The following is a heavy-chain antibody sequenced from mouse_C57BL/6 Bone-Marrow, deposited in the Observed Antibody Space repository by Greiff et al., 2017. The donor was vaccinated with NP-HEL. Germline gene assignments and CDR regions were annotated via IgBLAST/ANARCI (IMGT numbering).Heavy chain of an antibody. D-gene: IGHD2-1*01. V-gene: IGHV1-18*01. CDR2: INPNNGGT. CDR3: AREGHCNYEFDY. Sequence: VQLKESGPELVKPGASVKIPCKASGYTFTDYNMDWVKQSHGKSLEWIGDINPNNGGTIYNQKFKGKATLTVDKSSSTAYMELRSLTSEDTAVYYCAREGHCNYEFDYWGQGTTLTVSS. CDR1: GYTFTDYN. J-gene: IGHJ2*01.